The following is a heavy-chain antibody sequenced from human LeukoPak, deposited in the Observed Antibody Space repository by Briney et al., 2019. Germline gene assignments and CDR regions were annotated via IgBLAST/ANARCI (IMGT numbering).Heavy chain of an antibody. CDR3: ESLRVPGYFDY. CDR1: GGSITNNSLY. D-gene: IGHD3-16*01. CDR2: IYYNGNT. V-gene: IGHV4-39*07. Sequence: PSETLSLTCSVSGGSITNNSLYWAWIRQPPGKGLEWIGNIYYNGNTYYNSSLKSRVTISVDTSKNQFSLRLSSVTAADTAVFYCESLRVPGYFDYWGQGTLVNVSS. J-gene: IGHJ4*03.